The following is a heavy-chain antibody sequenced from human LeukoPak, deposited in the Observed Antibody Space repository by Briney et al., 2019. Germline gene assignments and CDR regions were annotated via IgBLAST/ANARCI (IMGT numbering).Heavy chain of an antibody. CDR1: GFNFNNYG. CDR3: ARPSRSVTIFGVVDYFDY. D-gene: IGHD3-3*01. J-gene: IGHJ4*02. CDR2: IAYDGSNE. V-gene: IGHV3-30*04. Sequence: GGSLRLSCVVSGFNFNNYGMHWVRQAPGKGLDWVASIAYDGSNENYAESVKGRFTISRDNSKNTLYLQLSSLTAEDTAVYYCARPSRSVTIFGVVDYFDYWGQGSLVTVSS.